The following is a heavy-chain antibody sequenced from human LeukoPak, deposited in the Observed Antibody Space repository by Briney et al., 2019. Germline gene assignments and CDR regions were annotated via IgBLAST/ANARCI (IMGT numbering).Heavy chain of an antibody. D-gene: IGHD4-17*01. CDR2: IYYTGTT. CDR3: ARDRDYGDWWSAFDI. CDR1: GGAISSGSYY. J-gene: IGHJ3*02. Sequence: SETLSLTCTVSGGAISSGSYYWSWIRHLPGKGLEWIGYIYYTGTTTYNPSLKSRLTISVDTSKNQFSLKLSSVTAADTAVYYCARDRDYGDWWSAFDIWGQGTLVTVSS. V-gene: IGHV4-31*03.